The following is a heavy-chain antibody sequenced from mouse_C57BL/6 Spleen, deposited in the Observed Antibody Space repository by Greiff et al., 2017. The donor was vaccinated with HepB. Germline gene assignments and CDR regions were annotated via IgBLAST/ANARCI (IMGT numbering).Heavy chain of an antibody. V-gene: IGHV3-6*01. Sequence: EVQLVESGPGLVKPSQSLSLTCSVTGYSITSGYYWNWIRQFPGNKLEWMGYISYDGSNNYNPSLKNRISITRDTSKNQFFLKLNSVTTEDTATYYCARGDSNSLYFDYWGQGTTLTVSS. CDR1: GYSITSGYY. CDR3: ARGDSNSLYFDY. D-gene: IGHD2-5*01. J-gene: IGHJ2*01. CDR2: ISYDGSN.